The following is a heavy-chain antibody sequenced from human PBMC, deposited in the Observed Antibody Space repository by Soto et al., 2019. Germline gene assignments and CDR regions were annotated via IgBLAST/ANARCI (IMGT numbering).Heavy chain of an antibody. Sequence: GGSLRLSCAASGFTFSSYWMSWVRQAPGKGLEWVANIKQDGSEKYYVDSVKGRFTISRDNAKNSLFLQMNSLRAEGTAGYYCARFETLTYYDYIWGRQRRPYFDYWGQGTLVTVSS. CDR2: IKQDGSEK. CDR3: ARFETLTYYDYIWGRQRRPYFDY. V-gene: IGHV3-7*01. J-gene: IGHJ4*02. D-gene: IGHD3-16*01. CDR1: GFTFSSYW.